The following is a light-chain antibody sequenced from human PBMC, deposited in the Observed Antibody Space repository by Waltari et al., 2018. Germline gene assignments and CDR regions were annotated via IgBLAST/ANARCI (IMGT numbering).Light chain of an antibody. J-gene: IGKJ4*01. Sequence: EIVLTQSPATLSLSPGERAALSCTASQTISHDYLAWYQQKPGQTPRLLIYAASTRASGVPDRFRGSGSGTDFTLTISRLEPEDFAVYYCQQYASFPALTFGGGTKVET. CDR2: AAS. V-gene: IGKV3-20*01. CDR1: QTISHDY. CDR3: QQYASFPALT.